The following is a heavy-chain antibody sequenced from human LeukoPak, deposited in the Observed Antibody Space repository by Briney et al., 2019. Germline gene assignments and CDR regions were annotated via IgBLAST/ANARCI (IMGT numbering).Heavy chain of an antibody. J-gene: IGHJ4*02. CDR2: IFGSGGST. Sequence: GGSLRLSCAASGFTFSNYAMSWVRQAPGKGLEWVSGIFGSGGSTYYADSVKGRFTISRDNSKNTLYVQMNSLRAEDTAVYYCSKDGRVGAATPDFYFDYWGQGTLVTVSS. D-gene: IGHD1-14*01. CDR1: GFTFSNYA. V-gene: IGHV3-23*01. CDR3: SKDGRVGAATPDFYFDY.